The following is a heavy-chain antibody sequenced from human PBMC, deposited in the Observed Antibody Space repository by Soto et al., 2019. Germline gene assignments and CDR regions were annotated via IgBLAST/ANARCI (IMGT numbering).Heavy chain of an antibody. CDR3: AREDSNYFYANKNWFDP. CDR1: GGSVSSGSYY. J-gene: IGHJ5*02. CDR2: IYYSWST. Sequence: PSETLSLTCTVSGGSVSSGSYYWSWIRQPPGKGLEWIGYIYYSWSTNYNPSLKRRVTLSVATSKNQFSLKLSSVTAADTAVYYCAREDSNYFYANKNWFDPWGHGTLVTVSS. D-gene: IGHD4-4*01. V-gene: IGHV4-61*01.